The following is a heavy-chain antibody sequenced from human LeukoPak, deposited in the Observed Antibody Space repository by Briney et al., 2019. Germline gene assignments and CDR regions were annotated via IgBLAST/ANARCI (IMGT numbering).Heavy chain of an antibody. J-gene: IGHJ4*02. Sequence: GGSLRLSCAPSGFTFSDYAMHWVRQAPGKGLEWLAVISYDGSDEDYADSVKGRFAISRDNSKNALFLQMNSLRTEDTAVYFCARRPGISMADSVKAYYFDYWGQGTLVTVSS. CDR2: ISYDGSDE. CDR1: GFTFSDYA. D-gene: IGHD6-19*01. V-gene: IGHV3-30*09. CDR3: ARRPGISMADSVKAYYFDY.